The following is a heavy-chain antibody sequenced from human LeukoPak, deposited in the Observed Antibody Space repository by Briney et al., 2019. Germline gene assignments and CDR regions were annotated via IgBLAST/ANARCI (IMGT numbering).Heavy chain of an antibody. J-gene: IGHJ3*02. Sequence: ASVKVSCKASGYTFTSYDINWARQATGQGLEWMGWMNRNSGNTGYAQKLQGRVTMTRNTSISTDYMELIRLRSENTAVYYCTISGSRDSSGYSDVFDIWGQGTMVTVSS. CDR2: MNRNSGNT. D-gene: IGHD3-22*01. CDR3: TISGSRDSSGYSDVFDI. V-gene: IGHV1-8*01. CDR1: GYTFTSYD.